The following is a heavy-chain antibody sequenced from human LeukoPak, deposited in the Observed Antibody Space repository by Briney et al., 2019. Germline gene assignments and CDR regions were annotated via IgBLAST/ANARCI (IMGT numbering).Heavy chain of an antibody. J-gene: IGHJ4*01. V-gene: IGHV1-18*01. CDR2: ISGYNGNR. D-gene: IGHD2-15*01. CDR3: GRDCSGGTCYFNY. Sequence: GASVKVSCKASGYTFTSYGISWVRQAPGQGLEWMGWISGYNGNRNYAQKFQGRVTLTTDTPTSTAYMELRSLTSDDTAIYYCGRDCSGGTCYFNYWGQEPWSPSPQ. CDR1: GYTFTSYG.